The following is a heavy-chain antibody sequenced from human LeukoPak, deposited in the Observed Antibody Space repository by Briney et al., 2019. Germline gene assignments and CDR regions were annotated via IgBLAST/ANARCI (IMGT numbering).Heavy chain of an antibody. D-gene: IGHD5-18*01. CDR1: GGSINSYY. J-gene: IGHJ6*03. CDR3: ARGPDTAMALPYYYYYYYMDV. Sequence: PSETLSLTCTVSGGSINSYYWSWIRQPPGKGLEWIGYIYYSGSTYSYYNPSLKSRVTISLDTSKNQFSLKLSSVTAADTAVYYCARGPDTAMALPYYYYYYYMDVWGKGTTVTVSS. CDR2: IYYSGSTYS. V-gene: IGHV4-59*01.